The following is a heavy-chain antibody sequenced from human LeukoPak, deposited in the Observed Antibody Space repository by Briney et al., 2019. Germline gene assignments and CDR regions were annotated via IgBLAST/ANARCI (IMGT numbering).Heavy chain of an antibody. J-gene: IGHJ3*02. D-gene: IGHD1-26*01. V-gene: IGHV3-23*01. CDR1: GFTVSSNY. Sequence: GGSLRLSCAASGFTVSSNYMSWVRQAPGKGLEWVSAISGSGGSTYYADSVKGRFTISRDNSKNTLYLQMNSLRAEDTAVYYCAKDIGTGFYAFDIWGQGTMVTVSS. CDR3: AKDIGTGFYAFDI. CDR2: ISGSGGST.